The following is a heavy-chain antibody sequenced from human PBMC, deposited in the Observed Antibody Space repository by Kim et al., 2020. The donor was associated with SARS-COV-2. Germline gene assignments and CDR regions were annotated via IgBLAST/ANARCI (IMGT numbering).Heavy chain of an antibody. CDR2: T. D-gene: IGHD3-16*01. J-gene: IGHJ3*01. Sequence: TSYARCVEGRFTISRDDARKSVYLQMSSLRDEDTGIYYCARDPHFGAYDLWGQGTMVTVSS. CDR3: ARDPHFGAYDL. V-gene: IGHV3-11*05.